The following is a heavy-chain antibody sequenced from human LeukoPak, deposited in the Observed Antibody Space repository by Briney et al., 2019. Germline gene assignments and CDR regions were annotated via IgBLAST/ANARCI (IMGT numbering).Heavy chain of an antibody. Sequence: SVKVSCKASGYTFTDYYLHWVRQAPGQGLEWMGWINPKTGATNYAQKFQGRVTMTRDTSISTGNMELSGLRSDDTAVYYCARPYEYGWFAPWGQGTLVTVSS. CDR2: INPKTGAT. V-gene: IGHV1-2*02. CDR3: ARPYEYGWFAP. J-gene: IGHJ5*02. CDR1: GYTFTDYY. D-gene: IGHD3-16*01.